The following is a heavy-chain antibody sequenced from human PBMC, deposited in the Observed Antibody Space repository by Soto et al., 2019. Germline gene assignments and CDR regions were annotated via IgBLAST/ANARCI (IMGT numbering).Heavy chain of an antibody. Sequence: RSDSLSLTCPVSGGSVSNKKYYWSWIWQPSVKRLEGIGYVYYSGTTNYNPSHTSRLTISVALSKNQFYPRLSSVTTADTALYYCARTTAVPNTLRSRYYYDYWAQRTLHTTTS. CDR3: ARTTAVPNTLRSRYYYDY. V-gene: IGHV4-61*01. CDR2: VYYSGTT. CDR1: GGSVSNKKYY. D-gene: IGHD4-17*01. J-gene: IGHJ4*02.